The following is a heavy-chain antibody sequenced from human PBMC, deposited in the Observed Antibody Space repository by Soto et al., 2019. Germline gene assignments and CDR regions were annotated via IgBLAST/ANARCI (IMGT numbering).Heavy chain of an antibody. V-gene: IGHV1-8*01. CDR1: GYTFTSYD. CDR3: ARARYCSGGSCRYFDY. J-gene: IGHJ4*02. D-gene: IGHD2-15*01. CDR2: MNPNSGNT. Sequence: GASVKVSCKASGYTFTSYDINWVRQATGQGLEWMGWMNPNSGNTGYAQKFQGRVTMTRNTSISTAYMELSSLRSEDTAVYYCARARYCSGGSCRYFDYWGQGTLVTVSS.